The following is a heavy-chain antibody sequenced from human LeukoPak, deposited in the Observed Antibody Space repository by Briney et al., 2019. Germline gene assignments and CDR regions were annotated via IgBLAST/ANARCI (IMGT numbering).Heavy chain of an antibody. CDR3: ARMYCSGGSCYGDDY. J-gene: IGHJ4*02. V-gene: IGHV7-4-1*02. Sequence: ASVKVSCRASGYTFTSYAMNWVRQAPGQGLEWMGWINTNTGNPTYAQGFTGRFVFSLDTSVSTAYLQISSLKAEDTAVYYCARMYCSGGSCYGDDYWGQGTLVTVSS. CDR1: GYTFTSYA. D-gene: IGHD2-15*01. CDR2: INTNTGNP.